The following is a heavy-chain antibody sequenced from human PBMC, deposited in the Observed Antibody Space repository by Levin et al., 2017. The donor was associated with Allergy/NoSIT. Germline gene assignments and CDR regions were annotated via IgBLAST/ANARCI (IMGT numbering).Heavy chain of an antibody. CDR3: ARDTVRSLISSGWPNPQT. CDR1: GYTFTSYY. V-gene: IGHV1-46*01. J-gene: IGHJ5*02. CDR2: INPSGGST. D-gene: IGHD6-19*01. Sequence: ASVKVSCKASGYTFTSYYMHWVRQAPGQGLEWMGIINPSGGSTSYAQKFQGRVTMTRDTSTSTVYMELSSLRSEDTAVYYCARDTVRSLISSGWPNPQTWGQGTLVTVSS.